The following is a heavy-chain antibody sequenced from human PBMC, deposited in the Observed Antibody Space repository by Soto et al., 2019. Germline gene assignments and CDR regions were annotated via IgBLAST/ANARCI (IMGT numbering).Heavy chain of an antibody. J-gene: IGHJ5*02. CDR3: ARHVRGAVTMNWFDP. Sequence: QLQESGPGLVKPSETLSLTCTVSGGSIISSNFYWGWIRQPPGKGLEWIGSVEYGGSTYDNPSLKSRVTFSADTSKTQFSLKLTSVTAADTAVYYCARHVRGAVTMNWFDPWGHGTLVTVSS. CDR2: VEYGGST. CDR1: GGSIISSNFY. V-gene: IGHV4-39*01. D-gene: IGHD3-10*02.